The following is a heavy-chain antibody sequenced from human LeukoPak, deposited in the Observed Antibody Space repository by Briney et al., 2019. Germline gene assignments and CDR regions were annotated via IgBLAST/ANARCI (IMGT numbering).Heavy chain of an antibody. Sequence: GASVKVSCKASGYTFTSYGISWVRQAPGQGLEWMGWISAYNGNTNYAQKLQGRVTMTTDTSTSTAYMELRSLRSDDTAVYYCARDGTVVVPDEDWFDPWGHGTLVTVSS. CDR3: ARDGTVVVPDEDWFDP. V-gene: IGHV1-18*01. CDR2: ISAYNGNT. D-gene: IGHD2-2*01. J-gene: IGHJ5*02. CDR1: GYTFTSYG.